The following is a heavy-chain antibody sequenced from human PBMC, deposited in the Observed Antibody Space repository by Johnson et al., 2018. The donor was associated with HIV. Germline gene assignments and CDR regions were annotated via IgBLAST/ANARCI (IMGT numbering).Heavy chain of an antibody. V-gene: IGHV3-23*01. CDR1: GFTFSSYG. Sequence: EVQLMESGGGVVQPGGSLRLSCAASGFTFSSYGMSWVRQAPGKGLEWVSGITGTGGSTYYADSVKGRFTISRDNSKNTLYLQMNSLRAEDTALYYCAKDVKDYGDPGAFDIWGQGTMVTVSS. J-gene: IGHJ3*02. CDR3: AKDVKDYGDPGAFDI. D-gene: IGHD4-17*01. CDR2: ITGTGGST.